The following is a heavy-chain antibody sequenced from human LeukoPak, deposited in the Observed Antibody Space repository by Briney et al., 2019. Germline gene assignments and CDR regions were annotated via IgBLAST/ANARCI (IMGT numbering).Heavy chain of an antibody. J-gene: IGHJ4*02. CDR3: GRFGDEAGIDN. V-gene: IGHV3-7*01. D-gene: IGHD3-10*01. Sequence: PGGSLRLSCAASGFTFSTYWMTWVRQAPGKGLEWVANIKPSGTETYYGDPVKGRFTISRDNAKNLLYLQMSSLRAEDTAVYSCGRFGDEAGIDNWDQGTLATVSS. CDR1: GFTFSTYW. CDR2: IKPSGTET.